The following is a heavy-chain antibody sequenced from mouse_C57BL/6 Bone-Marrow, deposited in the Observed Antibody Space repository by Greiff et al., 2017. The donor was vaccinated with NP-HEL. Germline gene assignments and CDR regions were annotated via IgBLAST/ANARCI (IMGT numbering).Heavy chain of an antibody. J-gene: IGHJ4*01. CDR1: GFNIKDDY. Sequence: EVQLQQSGAELVRPGASVKLSCTASGFNIKDDYMHWVKQRPEQGLEWIGWIDPENGDTEYASKFQGKATITADTSSNTAYLQLSSLTSEDTAVYYCTALITTVVDYAMDYWGQGTSVTVSS. CDR3: TALITTVVDYAMDY. CDR2: IDPENGDT. D-gene: IGHD1-1*01. V-gene: IGHV14-4*01.